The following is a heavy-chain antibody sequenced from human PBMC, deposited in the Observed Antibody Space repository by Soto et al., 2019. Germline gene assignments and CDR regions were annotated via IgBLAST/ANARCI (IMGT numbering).Heavy chain of an antibody. D-gene: IGHD2-2*01. J-gene: IGHJ6*03. CDR1: GFTFSSYA. CDR3: ARDWGYCSSTSCKINYYYYYMDV. V-gene: IGHV3-23*01. CDR2: ISGSGGST. Sequence: GGSLRLSCAASGFTFSSYAMSWVRQAPGKGLEWVSGISGSGGSTYYADSVKGRFTISRDNSKNTLNLQMNSLRAEDTAVYYCARDWGYCSSTSCKINYYYYYMDVWGKGTTVTVSS.